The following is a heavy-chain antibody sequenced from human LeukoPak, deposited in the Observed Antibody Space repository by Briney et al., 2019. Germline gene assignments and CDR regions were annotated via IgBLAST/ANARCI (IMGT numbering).Heavy chain of an antibody. CDR1: GGSISSSSYY. CDR2: IYYSGST. D-gene: IGHD3-10*01. J-gene: IGHJ4*02. CDR3: ASLPGGLGFDY. V-gene: IGHV4-39*07. Sequence: SETLSLTCTVSGGSISSSSYYWGWIRQPPGKGLEWIGSIYYSGSTYYNPSLKSRVTISVDTSKNQFSLKLSSVTAADTAVYYCASLPGGLGFDYWGQGTLVTVSS.